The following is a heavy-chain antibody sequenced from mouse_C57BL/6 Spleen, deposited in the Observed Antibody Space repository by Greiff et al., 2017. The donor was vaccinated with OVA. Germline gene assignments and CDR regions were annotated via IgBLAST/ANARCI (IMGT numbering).Heavy chain of an antibody. CDR3: ARSLYCGSSYDWFAY. CDR2: ILPGSGST. J-gene: IGHJ3*01. D-gene: IGHD1-1*01. V-gene: IGHV1-9*01. CDR1: GYTFTGYW. Sequence: QVQLQQSGAELMKPGASVKLSCKATGYTFTGYWIEWVKQRPGHGLEWIGEILPGSGSTNYNEKFKGKATFTADTSSNTAYMQRSSLTTEDSAIYYCARSLYCGSSYDWFAYWGQGTLVTVSA.